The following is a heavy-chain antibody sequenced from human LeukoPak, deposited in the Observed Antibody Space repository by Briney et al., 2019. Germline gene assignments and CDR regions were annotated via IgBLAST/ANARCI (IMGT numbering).Heavy chain of an antibody. CDR2: IGTSAAYT. D-gene: IGHD6-13*01. V-gene: IGHV3-23*01. CDR3: ARDPGSSSWIDY. Sequence: PGGSLRLSCAASGFTFSSYAMSWVRQAPGKGLEWVSWIGTSAAYTYYADSVKGRFTISRDNSKNSLYLQMNSLRAEDTAVYYCARDPGSSSWIDYWGQGTLVAVSS. CDR1: GFTFSSYA. J-gene: IGHJ4*02.